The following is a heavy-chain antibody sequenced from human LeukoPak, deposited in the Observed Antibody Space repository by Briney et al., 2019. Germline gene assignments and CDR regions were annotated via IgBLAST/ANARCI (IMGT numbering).Heavy chain of an antibody. V-gene: IGHV4-34*01. D-gene: IGHD3-22*01. CDR1: GGSFSGYY. CDR2: INHSGST. CDR3: ARGGKYYYDSSGYYYRYYYYYGMDV. Sequence: PSETLSLTCAVYGGSFSGYYWSWIRQPPGKGLEWIGEINHSGSTNYNPSLKSRVTISVDTSKNQFSLKLSSVTAADTAVYYCARGGKYYYDSSGYYYRYYYYYGMDVWGQGTTVTVSS. J-gene: IGHJ6*02.